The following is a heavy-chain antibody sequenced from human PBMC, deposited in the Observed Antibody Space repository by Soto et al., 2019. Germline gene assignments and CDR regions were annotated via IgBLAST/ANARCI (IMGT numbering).Heavy chain of an antibody. CDR1: GFTFDDYA. D-gene: IGHD3-3*01. V-gene: IGHV3-9*01. Sequence: GGSLRLSCAASGFTFDDYAMHWVRQAPGKGLEWVSGISWNSGSIGYADSVKGRFTISRDNAKNSLYLQMNSLRAEDTALYYCAKEKPDYDFWSGYYPYYYYYGMDVWGQGTTVTVSS. CDR2: ISWNSGSI. CDR3: AKEKPDYDFWSGYYPYYYYYGMDV. J-gene: IGHJ6*02.